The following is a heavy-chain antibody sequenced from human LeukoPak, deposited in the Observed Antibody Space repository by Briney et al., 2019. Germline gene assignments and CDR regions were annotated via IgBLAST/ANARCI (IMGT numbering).Heavy chain of an antibody. Sequence: NPSETLSLTCTVSGYSISSGYYWGWIRQPPGKGLEWIGSIYHSGSTYYNPSLKSRVTISVDTSKNQFSLKLSSVTAADTAVYYCARDRTTDAFDIWGQGTMVTVSS. CDR1: GYSISSGYY. CDR3: ARDRTTDAFDI. D-gene: IGHD1-1*01. CDR2: IYHSGST. V-gene: IGHV4-38-2*02. J-gene: IGHJ3*02.